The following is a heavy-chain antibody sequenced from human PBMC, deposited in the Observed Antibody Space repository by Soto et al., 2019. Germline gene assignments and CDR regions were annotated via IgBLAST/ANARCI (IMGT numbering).Heavy chain of an antibody. V-gene: IGHV4-39*07. J-gene: IGHJ6*03. Sequence: TSETLSLTCTVSPGSIRRRSFYWWWLRHRPGEGIQWVGFFYYSGITDYNPSLKRRVAFSADSSRGQFSLRLNSVTAADTAVYYCARTVLGPDLLADSFVDYYYYMDVWGQGTTVTVSS. CDR2: FYYSGIT. CDR3: ARTVLGPDLLADSFVDYYYYMDV. D-gene: IGHD3-9*01. CDR1: PGSIRRRSFY.